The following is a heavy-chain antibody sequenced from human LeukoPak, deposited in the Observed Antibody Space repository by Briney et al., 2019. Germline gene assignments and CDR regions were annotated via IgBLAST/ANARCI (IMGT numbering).Heavy chain of an antibody. CDR1: GYTLTELS. J-gene: IGHJ6*02. D-gene: IGHD3-3*01. V-gene: IGHV1-24*01. CDR3: ATATYYDYYYYYGMDV. Sequence: ASVKVSCKVSGYTLTELSMHWVRQAPGKGLEWMGGFDPEDGGTIYAQKFQGRVTMTEDTSTDTAYMELSSLRSEDTAVYYCATATYYDYYYYYGMDVWGQGTTVTVSS. CDR2: FDPEDGGT.